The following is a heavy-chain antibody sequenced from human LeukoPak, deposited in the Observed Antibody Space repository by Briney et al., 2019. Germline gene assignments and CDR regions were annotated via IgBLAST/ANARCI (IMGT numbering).Heavy chain of an antibody. CDR1: GFTFSSYW. CDR3: TRLEYDFWSGPLI. CDR2: IKQDGSEK. V-gene: IGHV3-7*03. D-gene: IGHD3-3*01. Sequence: GGSLRLSCAASGFTFSSYWMSWVRQAPGKGLEWVANIKQDGSEKYYVDSVKGRFTISRDDSKNTAYLQMNSLKTEDTAVYYCTRLEYDFWSGPLIWGQGTMVTVSS. J-gene: IGHJ3*02.